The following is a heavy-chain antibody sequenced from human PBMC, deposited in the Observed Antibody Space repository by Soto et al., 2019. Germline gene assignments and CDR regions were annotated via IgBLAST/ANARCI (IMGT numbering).Heavy chain of an antibody. CDR1: GLSITDSEMG. J-gene: IGHJ5*02. V-gene: IGHV2-26*01. D-gene: IGHD6-19*01. CDR2: IDSSGEK. Sequence: QVTLKESGPMLVNPTETLTLRCTVSGLSITDSEMGVSWIRQPPGQPLEWLAHIDSSGEKSYRTFLKSRLAISKDTSKSQIVLTMTNMDPADTATYYCARRHLAVAVSPWFDPWGQGIPVTVSS. CDR3: ARRHLAVAVSPWFDP.